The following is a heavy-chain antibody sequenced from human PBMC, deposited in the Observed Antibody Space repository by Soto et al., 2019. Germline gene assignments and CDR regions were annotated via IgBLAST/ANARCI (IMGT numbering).Heavy chain of an antibody. CDR1: GFTFSTYG. D-gene: IGHD2-2*01. Sequence: QVQLVESGGGVVQPGRSLRLSCAASGFTFSTYGMHWVRQAPGKGLEWVAALSHDETNKFYADSVKGRFTISRDNSKNTLDLEMFSLRAEDTAVYYCVKEGRGSTTSCSRCYGLDVWGQGTTVTVSS. CDR2: LSHDETNK. J-gene: IGHJ6*02. V-gene: IGHV3-30*18. CDR3: VKEGRGSTTSCSRCYGLDV.